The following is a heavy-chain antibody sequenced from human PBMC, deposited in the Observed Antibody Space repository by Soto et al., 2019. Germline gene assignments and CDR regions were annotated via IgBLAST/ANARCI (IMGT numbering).Heavy chain of an antibody. CDR3: GREAGYCSGTSCYRRAFHT. D-gene: IGHD2-2*01. Sequence: EVQLVESGGDLVQPGGSLRLSCAASGFTFSGHWMHWVRQVPGKGLEWVSRINTDGGGSAYADSVKGRFTISRYNAKNPRYLQMNGPRAADTAVYYCGREAGYCSGTSCYRRAFHTWGHGTTVTVAS. J-gene: IGHJ3*02. V-gene: IGHV3-74*03. CDR2: INTDGGGS. CDR1: GFTFSGHW.